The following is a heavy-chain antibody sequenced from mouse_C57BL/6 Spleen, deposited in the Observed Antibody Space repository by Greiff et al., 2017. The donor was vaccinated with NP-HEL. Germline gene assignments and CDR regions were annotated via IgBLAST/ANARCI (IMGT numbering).Heavy chain of an antibody. CDR3: ARKDYKGYYFDY. CDR1: GYAFSSYW. CDR2: IYPGDGDT. Sequence: VQLQQSGAELVKPGASVKISCKASGYAFSSYWMNGVKQRPGKGREWIGQIYPGDGDTNYNGKFKGKATLTADKSSSTAYMQLSSRTSEDSAVYFCARKDYKGYYFDYWGQGTTLTVSS. V-gene: IGHV1-80*01. D-gene: IGHD2-12*01. J-gene: IGHJ2*01.